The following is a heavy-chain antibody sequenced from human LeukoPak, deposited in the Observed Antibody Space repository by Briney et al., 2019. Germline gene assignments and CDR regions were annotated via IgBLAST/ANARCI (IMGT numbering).Heavy chain of an antibody. V-gene: IGHV3-23*01. D-gene: IGHD2-15*01. J-gene: IGHJ4*02. Sequence: GGSLRLSCAASGFKFSNYAMSWVRQAPGRGLEWVSGIVNSGSRTYYADSVQGRFTISRDNSQNTLYLQMNSLRAEGTALYYCAKLSDKYCSGGSCYLDYWGQGALVTVSS. CDR3: AKLSDKYCSGGSCYLDY. CDR2: IVNSGSRT. CDR1: GFKFSNYA.